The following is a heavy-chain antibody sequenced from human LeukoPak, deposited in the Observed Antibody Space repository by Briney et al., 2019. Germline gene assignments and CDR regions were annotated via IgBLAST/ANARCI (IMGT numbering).Heavy chain of an antibody. CDR1: AGSISSYY. V-gene: IGHV3-7*01. J-gene: IGHJ4*02. CDR3: ARLGEKADFDY. D-gene: IGHD3-16*01. CDR2: IKQDGSES. Sequence: ETLSLTCTVSAGSISSYYWSWVRQAPGKGLEWVANIKQDGSESYYVDSVKGRFTFSRDNAKNSLYLQINSLRAEDTAVYYCARLGEKADFDYWGQGTLVTVSS.